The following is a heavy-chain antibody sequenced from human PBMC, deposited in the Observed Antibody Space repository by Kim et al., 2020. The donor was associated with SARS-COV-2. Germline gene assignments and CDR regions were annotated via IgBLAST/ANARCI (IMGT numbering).Heavy chain of an antibody. D-gene: IGHD6-6*01. CDR3: ARDGGGPYSSCDY. V-gene: IGHV3-30*01. J-gene: IGHJ4*02. Sequence: YADSVKGRFTISRDNSKNTLYLQMNSLRAEDTAVYYCARDGGGPYSSCDYWGQGTLVTVSS.